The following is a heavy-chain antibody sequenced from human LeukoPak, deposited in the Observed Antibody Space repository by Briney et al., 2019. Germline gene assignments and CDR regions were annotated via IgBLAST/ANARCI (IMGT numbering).Heavy chain of an antibody. V-gene: IGHV1-18*01. CDR3: ARSYYYDSSGYPFPWYFDY. D-gene: IGHD3-22*01. Sequence: ASVKVSCXASGYTFTSYGISWVRQAPGQGLEWMGWIGAYNGNTNYAQKLQGRVTMTTDTSTSTAYMELRSLRSDDTAVYYCARSYYYDSSGYPFPWYFDYWGQGTLVTVSS. J-gene: IGHJ4*02. CDR2: IGAYNGNT. CDR1: GYTFTSYG.